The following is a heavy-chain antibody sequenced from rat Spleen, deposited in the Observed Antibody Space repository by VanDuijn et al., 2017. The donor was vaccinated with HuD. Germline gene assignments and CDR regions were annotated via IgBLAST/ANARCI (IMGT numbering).Heavy chain of an antibody. J-gene: IGHJ2*01. Sequence: EVELVESGGGLVQPGRSLKLSCAASGFNFNDYWMGWVRQAPKKALEWVATISYDGNSTYYRDSVKGRFTISRDSAKSALYLQMDSLRSEDTATYYCAREAGIPFHYFDYWGQGVMVTVSS. CDR2: ISYDGNST. D-gene: IGHD1-4*01. CDR1: GFNFNDYW. V-gene: IGHV5-7*01. CDR3: AREAGIPFHYFDY.